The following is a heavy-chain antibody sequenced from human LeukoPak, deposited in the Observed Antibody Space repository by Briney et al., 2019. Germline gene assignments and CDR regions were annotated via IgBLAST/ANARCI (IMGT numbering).Heavy chain of an antibody. J-gene: IGHJ4*02. CDR2: ISYDGSNK. Sequence: PGGSLRLSCAASGFTFSSYAMHWVRQAPGKGLEWVAVISYDGSNKYYADSVKGRFTISRDNSKNTVYLEVISLTAEDTAVYYCAKDDAWLQFGEWSQGTLVTVSS. V-gene: IGHV3-30*04. D-gene: IGHD5-24*01. CDR1: GFTFSSYA. CDR3: AKDDAWLQFGE.